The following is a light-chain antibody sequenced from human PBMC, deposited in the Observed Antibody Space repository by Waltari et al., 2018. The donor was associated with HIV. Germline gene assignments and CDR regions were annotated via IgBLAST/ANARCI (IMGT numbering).Light chain of an antibody. Sequence: QSALTQPRSVSGSPGQSVTISCTGTSRDVGAYNYVPWYQQHPGKAPKVIISDGSKRPSGVPDRFSGSKSGNTASLTISGLQAEDEADYYCCSYAGSYTRVFGGGTKLTVL. J-gene: IGLJ3*02. CDR3: CSYAGSYTRV. CDR1: SRDVGAYNY. V-gene: IGLV2-11*01. CDR2: DGS.